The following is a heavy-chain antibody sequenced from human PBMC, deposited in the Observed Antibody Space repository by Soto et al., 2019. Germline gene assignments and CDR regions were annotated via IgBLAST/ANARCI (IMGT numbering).Heavy chain of an antibody. CDR2: ISAYNGNT. Sequence: ASVKVSCKASGYTFTSYGISWVRQAPGQGLEWMGWISAYNGNTNYAQKLQGRVTMTTDTSTSTAYMELRSLRSDDTAVYYCAGVSGAVIAVAGTGYFDYWGQGTLVTVSS. D-gene: IGHD6-19*01. J-gene: IGHJ4*02. V-gene: IGHV1-18*01. CDR1: GYTFTSYG. CDR3: AGVSGAVIAVAGTGYFDY.